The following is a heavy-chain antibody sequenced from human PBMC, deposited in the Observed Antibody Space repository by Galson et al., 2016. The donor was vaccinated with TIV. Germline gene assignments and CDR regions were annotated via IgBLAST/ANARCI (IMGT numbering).Heavy chain of an antibody. Sequence: SLRLSCAASGFTFSSHAMNWVRQTPGKGLEWVSLIYSSDTTSYADSGRGRFTISRDNSRNTLFLAMNRLRVEDTAIYYCAREGRGAAYPNNFDHWGQGTLVTVSS. CDR2: IYSSDTT. V-gene: IGHV3-23*05. D-gene: IGHD1-26*01. CDR1: GFTFSSHA. CDR3: AREGRGAAYPNNFDH. J-gene: IGHJ4*02.